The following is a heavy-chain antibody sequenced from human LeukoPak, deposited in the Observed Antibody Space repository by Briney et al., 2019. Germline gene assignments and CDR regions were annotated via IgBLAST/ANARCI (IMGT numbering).Heavy chain of an antibody. D-gene: IGHD4-23*01. J-gene: IGHJ4*02. V-gene: IGHV3-21*04. CDR2: ISSSSSYI. CDR3: AKDQYGGNPQYYFDY. CDR1: GFIFSSYS. Sequence: GGSLRLSCAASGFIFSSYSMNWVRQAPGKGLEWVSSISSSSSYIYYADSVKGRFTISRDNAKNSLSLQMNSLRAEDTAVYYCAKDQYGGNPQYYFDYWGQGTLVTVSS.